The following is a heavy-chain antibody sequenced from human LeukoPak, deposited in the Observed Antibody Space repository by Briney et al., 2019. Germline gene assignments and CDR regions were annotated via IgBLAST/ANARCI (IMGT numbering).Heavy chain of an antibody. Sequence: SETLSLTCTGSGGSISSYYWSWIRQPPGKGLEWIGYIYYSGSTNYNPSLKSRVTISVDTSKNQFSLKLSSVTAADTAVYYCARQTTVCAFDIWGQGTMVTVSS. CDR2: IYYSGST. J-gene: IGHJ3*02. CDR3: ARQTTVCAFDI. V-gene: IGHV4-59*08. D-gene: IGHD4-17*01. CDR1: GGSISSYY.